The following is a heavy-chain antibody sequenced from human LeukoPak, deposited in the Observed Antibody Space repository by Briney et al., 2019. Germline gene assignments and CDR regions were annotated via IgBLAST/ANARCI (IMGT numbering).Heavy chain of an antibody. CDR1: GGSFSGYY. CDR3: ARVGYSYDAFDI. V-gene: IGHV4-34*01. D-gene: IGHD5-18*01. Sequence: SETLSLTCAVYGGSFSGYYWSWIRQPPGKGLEWIGSIYYSGSTYYNPSLKSRVTISVDTSKNQFSLKLSSVTAADTAVYYCARVGYSYDAFDIWGQGTMVTVSS. CDR2: IYYSGST. J-gene: IGHJ3*02.